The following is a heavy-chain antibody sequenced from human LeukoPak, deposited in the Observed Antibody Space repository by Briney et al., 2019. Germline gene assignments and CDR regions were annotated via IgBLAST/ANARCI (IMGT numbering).Heavy chain of an antibody. J-gene: IGHJ3*02. CDR2: ISSSGSTT. V-gene: IGHV3-23*01. Sequence: GGSLRLSCEASGFIFSSFAVSRVRQAPGEGLERVSSISSSGSTTYYADSVKGRFTIPRDNIRNTLNLQMNSLRPDDTALYYCAKDPNGDYVGAFEMWGLGTMVTVSS. D-gene: IGHD4-17*01. CDR3: AKDPNGDYVGAFEM. CDR1: GFIFSSFA.